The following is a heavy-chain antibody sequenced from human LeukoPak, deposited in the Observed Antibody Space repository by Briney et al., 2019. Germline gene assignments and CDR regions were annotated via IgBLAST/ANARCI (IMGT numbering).Heavy chain of an antibody. Sequence: SETLSLTCAVSGGSISSYYWSWIRQPPGKGLEWLGYIYSSGSTNHNPSLKSRVTMSVDTSKNQFSLKLSSVTAADTAVYYCARVLGSGYSDYWGQGTLVTVSS. CDR3: ARVLGSGYSDY. CDR2: IYSSGST. J-gene: IGHJ4*02. CDR1: GGSISSYY. V-gene: IGHV4-59*01. D-gene: IGHD2-15*01.